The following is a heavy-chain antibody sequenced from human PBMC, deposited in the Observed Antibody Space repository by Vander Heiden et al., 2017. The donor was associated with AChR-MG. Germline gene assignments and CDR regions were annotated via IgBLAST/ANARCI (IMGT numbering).Heavy chain of an antibody. CDR1: GSTFSSYW. J-gene: IGHJ6*02. CDR3: ARVFGGAARPNYGMDV. Sequence: EVQLVESGGGLVQPGGSLRLPCAASGSTFSSYWMHWVRQAPGKGLVWVSRINSDGSSTSYADSVKGRFTISRDNAKNTLYLQMNSLRAEDTAVYYCARVFGGAARPNYGMDVWGQGTTVTVSS. V-gene: IGHV3-74*01. D-gene: IGHD6-6*01. CDR2: INSDGSST.